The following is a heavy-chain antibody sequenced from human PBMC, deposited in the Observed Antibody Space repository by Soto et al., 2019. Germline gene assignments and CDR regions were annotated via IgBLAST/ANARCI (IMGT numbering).Heavy chain of an antibody. J-gene: IGHJ1*01. D-gene: IGHD3-22*01. CDR3: ARPLYYYESSGYYVTSEYFQH. CDR2: IIPSFGTA. Sequence: QVQLVQSGAEVKKPGSSVKVSCKASGGTFSNYAISWVRQAPGQGLEWMGGIIPSFGTANYAQNFQDRVTITEDKSTSTAYLELRSLRYEDTAVYYCARPLYYYESSGYYVTSEYFQHWGQGTLVTVSS. CDR1: GGTFSNYA. V-gene: IGHV1-69*06.